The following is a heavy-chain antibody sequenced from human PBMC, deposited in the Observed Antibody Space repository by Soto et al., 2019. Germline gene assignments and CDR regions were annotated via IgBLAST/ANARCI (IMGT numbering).Heavy chain of an antibody. CDR3: AKDDLGWFGELGAFDI. V-gene: IGHV3-23*01. D-gene: IGHD3-10*01. CDR2: ISGSGGST. CDR1: GFTFSSYA. J-gene: IGHJ3*02. Sequence: EVQLLESGGGLVQPGGSLRLSCAASGFTFSSYAMSWVRQAPGKGLEWVSAISGSGGSTYYADSVKGRFTISRDNSKNTLYLQMNSLRAEDTAVYYCAKDDLGWFGELGAFDIWGQGTMVTVSS.